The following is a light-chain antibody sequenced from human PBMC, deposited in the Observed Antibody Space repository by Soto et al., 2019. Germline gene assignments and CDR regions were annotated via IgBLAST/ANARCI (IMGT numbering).Light chain of an antibody. CDR1: SSDVGTYNL. J-gene: IGLJ1*01. CDR2: EVS. Sequence: QSALTQPASVSGSPGQSITISCTGTSSDVGTYNLVSWYQQYPGKAPKLMIYEVSKRPSGVSNRFSGSKSGNTASLTISGLQAEDEADYYCCSYAGSSTYVFGIGTKLTVL. CDR3: CSYAGSSTYV. V-gene: IGLV2-23*02.